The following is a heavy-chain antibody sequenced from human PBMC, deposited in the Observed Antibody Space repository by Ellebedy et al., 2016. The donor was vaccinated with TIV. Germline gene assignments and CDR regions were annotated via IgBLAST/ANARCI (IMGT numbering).Heavy chain of an antibody. CDR2: IIPIFGTA. V-gene: IGHV1-69*13. CDR1: GGTFSSYA. CDR3: ARAPSRSYYDILTGYYIGYFQH. Sequence: SVKVSXXASGGTFSSYAISWVRQAPGQGLEWMGGIIPIFGTANYAQKFQGRVTITADESTSTAYMELSSLRSEDTAVYYCARAPSRSYYDILTGYYIGYFQHWGQGTLVTVSS. J-gene: IGHJ1*01. D-gene: IGHD3-9*01.